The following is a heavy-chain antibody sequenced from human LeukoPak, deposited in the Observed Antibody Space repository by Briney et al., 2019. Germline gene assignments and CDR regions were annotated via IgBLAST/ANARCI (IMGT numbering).Heavy chain of an antibody. CDR2: IYYSGST. CDR3: ARGFIAVAYNWFDP. Sequence: PSETLSLTCTVSGGSISSYYWSWIRQPPGKGLEWIGYIYYSGSTNYNPSLKSRVTISVDTSRNQFSLKLSSVTAADTAVYYCARGFIAVAYNWFDPWGQGTLVTVSS. CDR1: GGSISSYY. D-gene: IGHD6-19*01. V-gene: IGHV4-59*08. J-gene: IGHJ5*02.